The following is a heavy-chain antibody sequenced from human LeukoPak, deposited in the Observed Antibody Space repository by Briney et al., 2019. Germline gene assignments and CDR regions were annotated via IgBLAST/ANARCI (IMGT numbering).Heavy chain of an antibody. V-gene: IGHV4-38-2*01. CDR2: RYYTGTT. J-gene: IGHJ5*01. D-gene: IGHD5-18*01. CDR3: ATNYGGHTPMIVWFDS. CDR1: GGSISSGYY. Sequence: KASETLSLTCAVSGGSISSGYYWGWVRQAPGKGLEWIGSRYYTGTTEYNPSLWGRVAMSVDTSKNQLSLYLNSVTAADTAVYYCATNYGGHTPMIVWFDSWGQGTQVTVSS.